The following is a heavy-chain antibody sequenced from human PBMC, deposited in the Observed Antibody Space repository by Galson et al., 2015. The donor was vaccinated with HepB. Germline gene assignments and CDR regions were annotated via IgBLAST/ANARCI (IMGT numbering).Heavy chain of an antibody. Sequence: SLRLSCAASGFTVSKNYMSWVRQAPGKGPEWVSVIYSGDTTYYVDSVKGRFTISRDNSKNMLYLQMNSLGVEDTAVYYCATGGGTYLAGWGQGTLVTVSS. CDR2: IYSGDTT. J-gene: IGHJ4*02. CDR3: ATGGGTYLAG. D-gene: IGHD1-7*01. CDR1: GFTVSKNY. V-gene: IGHV3-53*01.